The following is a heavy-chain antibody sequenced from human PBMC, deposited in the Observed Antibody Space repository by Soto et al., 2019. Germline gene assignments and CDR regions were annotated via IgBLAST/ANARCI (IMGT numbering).Heavy chain of an antibody. CDR1: GFSLSTYG. CDR3: AKDAPRYSGFDFSQ. Sequence: QVQLVESGGGVVQPGRSLRLSCEASGFSLSTYGMHWVRQAPGKGLEWVAVISYDGSNKYHADSVKGRFTISRDNSRNTLYLQMNSLRLDDTAVYYCAKDAPRYSGFDFSQWGQGTLVTGSS. CDR2: ISYDGSNK. D-gene: IGHD5-12*01. V-gene: IGHV3-30*18. J-gene: IGHJ4*02.